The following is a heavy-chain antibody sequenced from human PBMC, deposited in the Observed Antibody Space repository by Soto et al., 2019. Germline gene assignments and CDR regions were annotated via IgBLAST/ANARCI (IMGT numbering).Heavy chain of an antibody. Sequence: ASVKVSCKASGYTISSYGSSRGRQEHGQGLEWMGWISAYNGNTNYAQKPQGRVTMTTDTSTSTAYMELRSLRSDDTAVYYCARTGRGSAPDYFDYWGQGTLVTVSS. J-gene: IGHJ4*02. CDR3: ARTGRGSAPDYFDY. CDR2: ISAYNGNT. D-gene: IGHD3-10*01. V-gene: IGHV1-18*01. CDR1: GYTISSYG.